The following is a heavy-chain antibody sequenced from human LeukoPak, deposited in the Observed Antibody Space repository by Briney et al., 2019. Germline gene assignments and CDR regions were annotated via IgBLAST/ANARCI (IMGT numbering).Heavy chain of an antibody. J-gene: IGHJ4*02. CDR3: ARDSEVSSGWYPFDY. Sequence: PSETLSLTCTISGGSISSYYWSWIRQPPGKGLEWIGYIYYSGSTNYNPSLKSRVTISLDTSKNQFSLKLSSATAADTAVYYCARDSEVSSGWYPFDYWGQGTLVTVSS. CDR1: GGSISSYY. CDR2: IYYSGST. V-gene: IGHV4-59*01. D-gene: IGHD6-19*01.